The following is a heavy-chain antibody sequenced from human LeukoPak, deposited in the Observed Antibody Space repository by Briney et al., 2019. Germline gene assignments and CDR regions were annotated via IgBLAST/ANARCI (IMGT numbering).Heavy chain of an antibody. Sequence: PGGSLRLSCAASGFTFSDFGMHWVRQAPGKGLEWVAFIRYDGSNKYYADSVKDRFTISRDNSKNTIYLQMNSLRDEDTAVYYCANQRISVAGTYGTFGYWGQGTLVTVSS. CDR3: ANQRISVAGTYGTFGY. CDR2: IRYDGSNK. D-gene: IGHD6-19*01. V-gene: IGHV3-30*02. CDR1: GFTFSDFG. J-gene: IGHJ4*02.